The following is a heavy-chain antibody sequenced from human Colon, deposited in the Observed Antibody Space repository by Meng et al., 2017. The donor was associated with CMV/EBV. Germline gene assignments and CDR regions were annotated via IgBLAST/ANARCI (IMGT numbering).Heavy chain of an antibody. J-gene: IGHJ4*02. Sequence: GGSLRLSCVASGFSFSSHGMHWIRQAPGKGLDWISYITNSGITTYYADSVRDRFTISRDNAKNSLYLQMNSLRADDTAVYYCARGGEMNHDYWGQGTLVTVSS. CDR1: GFSFSSHG. V-gene: IGHV3-48*04. CDR3: ARGGEMNHDY. D-gene: IGHD1-14*01. CDR2: ITNSGITT.